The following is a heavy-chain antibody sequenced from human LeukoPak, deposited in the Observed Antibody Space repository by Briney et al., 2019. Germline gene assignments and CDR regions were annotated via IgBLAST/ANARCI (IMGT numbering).Heavy chain of an antibody. Sequence: PGRSLRLSCSASGFTFSSYGMHWVRQAPGKGLEWVAVISYDGSHKYSADSVKGRLTISRDNSKNTLYLQMNSLRTEDTAVYFCSASRPHYGDYYGLDVWGHGTTVTVSS. J-gene: IGHJ6*02. D-gene: IGHD4/OR15-4a*01. CDR1: GFTFSSYG. CDR3: SASRPHYGDYYGLDV. CDR2: ISYDGSHK. V-gene: IGHV3-30*03.